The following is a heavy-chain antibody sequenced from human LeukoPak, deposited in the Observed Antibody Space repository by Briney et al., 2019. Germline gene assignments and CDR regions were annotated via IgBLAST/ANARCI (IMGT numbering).Heavy chain of an antibody. Sequence: SVKVSCKASGGTFISYAISRVRQAPGQGLEWMGRIIPIFGTASYAQKFQGRVTITTDESTSTAYMELSSLRSEDTALYYCARKLRLGGNWFDPWGQGTLVTVSS. V-gene: IGHV1-69*05. CDR2: IIPIFGTA. J-gene: IGHJ5*02. CDR3: ARKLRLGGNWFDP. D-gene: IGHD1-26*01. CDR1: GGTFISYA.